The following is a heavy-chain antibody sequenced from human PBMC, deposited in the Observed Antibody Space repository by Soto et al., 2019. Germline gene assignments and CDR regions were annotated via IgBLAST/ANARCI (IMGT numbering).Heavy chain of an antibody. Sequence: GGSLRLSCAASGFTFSSYGMHWVRQAPGKGLEWVAVIWYDGSNKYYADSVKGRFTISRDNSKNTLYLQMNSLRAEDTAVYYCARDVASYYDFWSGYLNWFDPWGQGTLVTVSS. CDR3: ARDVASYYDFWSGYLNWFDP. D-gene: IGHD3-3*01. V-gene: IGHV3-33*01. J-gene: IGHJ5*02. CDR2: IWYDGSNK. CDR1: GFTFSSYG.